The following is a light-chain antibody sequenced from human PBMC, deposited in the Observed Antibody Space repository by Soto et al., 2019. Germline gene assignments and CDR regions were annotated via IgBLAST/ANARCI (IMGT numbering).Light chain of an antibody. V-gene: IGLV3-1*01. CDR2: QDT. CDR1: KLGNKY. CDR3: QAWDSSTDYV. J-gene: IGLJ1*01. Sequence: SYELTQPPSVSVSPGQTASITCSGDKLGNKYACWYQQKPGQSPVLVIYQDTKRPSGIPERFSGSNSGNTATLTISGTQAMDAADYYCQAWDSSTDYVFGTGTKVTVL.